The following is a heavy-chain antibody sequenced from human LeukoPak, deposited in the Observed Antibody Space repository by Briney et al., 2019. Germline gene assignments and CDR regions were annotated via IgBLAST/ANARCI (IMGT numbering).Heavy chain of an antibody. J-gene: IGHJ6*02. V-gene: IGHV3-53*04. CDR3: ASGPAAQDYYYGMDV. CDR1: GFTVSSNY. CDR2: IYSGGST. D-gene: IGHD2-2*01. Sequence: GGSLRLSCAASGFTVSSNYMSWVRQAPGKGLEWVSVIYSGGSTYYADSVKGRFTISRHNSKNTLYPQMNSLRAEDTAVYYCASGPAAQDYYYGMDVWGQGTTVTVSS.